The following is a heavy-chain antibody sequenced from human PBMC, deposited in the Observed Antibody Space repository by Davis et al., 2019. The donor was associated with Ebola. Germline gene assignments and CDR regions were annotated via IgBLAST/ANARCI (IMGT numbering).Heavy chain of an antibody. CDR1: GFTFSNYW. J-gene: IGHJ4*02. D-gene: IGHD5-12*01. V-gene: IGHV3-21*01. CDR3: AVATVYYFDY. CDR2: ISSSSSYI. Sequence: PGGSLRLSCAASGFTFSNYWMHWVRQAPGKGLEWVSSISSSSSYIYYADSVKGRFTISRDNAKNSLYLQMNSLRAEDTAVYYCAVATVYYFDYWGQGTLVTVSS.